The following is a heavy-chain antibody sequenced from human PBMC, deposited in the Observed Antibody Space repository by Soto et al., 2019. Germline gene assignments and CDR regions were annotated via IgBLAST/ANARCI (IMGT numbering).Heavy chain of an antibody. CDR2: ISYSGST. Sequence: SETLSLTCTVSGGSISSYYWSWIRQPPGKGLECIGYISYSGSTRYNPSLQSRVTMSVDTSKNQFSLKLSSVTAADTAVYYCATAYNYDSSGFWTDWGRGTLVTVSS. CDR3: ATAYNYDSSGFWTD. V-gene: IGHV4-59*08. D-gene: IGHD3-22*01. J-gene: IGHJ4*02. CDR1: GGSISSYY.